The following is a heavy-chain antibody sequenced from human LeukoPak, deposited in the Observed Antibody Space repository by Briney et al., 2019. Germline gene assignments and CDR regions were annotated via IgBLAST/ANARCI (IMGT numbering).Heavy chain of an antibody. CDR2: MNPNSGNT. J-gene: IGHJ6*02. CDR1: GYTFTSYD. Sequence: ASVKDSCKASGYTFTSYDINALRQATGQRREWMGGMNPNSGNTGYPQKFQGRVTMDRNTSISNAYMELSSLRSEDTAVYYCARGITVAGYYYYGMDVWGQGTTVTVSS. CDR3: ARGITVAGYYYYGMDV. V-gene: IGHV1-8*01. D-gene: IGHD6-19*01.